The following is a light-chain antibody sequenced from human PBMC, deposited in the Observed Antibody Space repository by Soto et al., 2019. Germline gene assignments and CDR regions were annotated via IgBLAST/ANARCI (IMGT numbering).Light chain of an antibody. J-gene: IGKJ1*01. V-gene: IGKV3-15*01. Sequence: EVVMAQSPVTLSVSPGDGAALSCRASQSVGNNLAWYQQKPGQAPRLLVYGASIRATGVPARFSGSGSGTEFTLTISSLGSEDFAVYYCQQYNKWPLTFGQGTKVEIK. CDR3: QQYNKWPLT. CDR1: QSVGNN. CDR2: GAS.